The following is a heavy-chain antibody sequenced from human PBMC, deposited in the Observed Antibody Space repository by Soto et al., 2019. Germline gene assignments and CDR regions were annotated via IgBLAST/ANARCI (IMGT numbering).Heavy chain of an antibody. CDR1: GFSFNSYG. V-gene: IGHV3-30*18. Sequence: QMQLVESGGGVVQPGRSLRLSCAASGFSFNSYGMHWVRQAPGKGLEWVAFISYDGTNKFYGDSVKGRLTISIDNSKSTLYLQMNSLRPEDTAVYYCAKTGVSVVRGVPQGFDYWGQGTLVTVSS. CDR3: AKTGVSVVRGVPQGFDY. J-gene: IGHJ4*02. D-gene: IGHD3-10*01. CDR2: ISYDGTNK.